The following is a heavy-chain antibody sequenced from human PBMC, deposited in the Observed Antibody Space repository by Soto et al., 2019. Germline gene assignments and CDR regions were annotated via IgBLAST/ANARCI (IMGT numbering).Heavy chain of an antibody. J-gene: IGHJ6*02. CDR1: GFTFSSYA. CDR3: AKEGYSSSSPVDV. CDR2: ISGSGCST. V-gene: IGHV3-23*01. Sequence: EVQLLESGGGLVQPGGSLRLSCAASGFTFSSYAMSWVRQAPGKGLEWVSAISGSGCSTYYADSVKGRFTISRDNSKNSLHLQMNSLRAEDTAVYYCAKEGYSSSSPVDVWGQGTTVTVSS. D-gene: IGHD6-6*01.